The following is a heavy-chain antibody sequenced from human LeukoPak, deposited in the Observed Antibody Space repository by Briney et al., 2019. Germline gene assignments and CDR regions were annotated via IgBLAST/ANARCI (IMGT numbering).Heavy chain of an antibody. CDR3: ARDGPDIVVVPAATYSSYYYYGMDV. V-gene: IGHV3-23*01. Sequence: GGSLRLSCAASGFTFSSYAMSWVRQAPGKGLEWVSAISGSGGSTYYADSVKGRFTISRDNAKNSLYLQMNSLRAEDTAVYYCARDGPDIVVVPAATYSSYYYYGMDVWGQGTTVTVS. CDR2: ISGSGGST. CDR1: GFTFSSYA. D-gene: IGHD2-2*01. J-gene: IGHJ6*02.